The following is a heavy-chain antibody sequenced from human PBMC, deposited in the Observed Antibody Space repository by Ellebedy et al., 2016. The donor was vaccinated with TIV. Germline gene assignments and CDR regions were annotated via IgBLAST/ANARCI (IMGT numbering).Heavy chain of an antibody. Sequence: SQTLSLTCAIPGDSVSSNSAIWHWIRQSPSRGLEWLGRTYYRSKWYDDYAVSVRGRTTVKADTSKNQFSLQLNSVTPEDTAVYYCTRAGAGGAAGLFYSWGQGTLVTVSS. D-gene: IGHD6-13*01. CDR1: GDSVSSNSAI. CDR3: TRAGAGGAAGLFYS. V-gene: IGHV6-1*01. CDR2: TYYRSKWYD. J-gene: IGHJ4*02.